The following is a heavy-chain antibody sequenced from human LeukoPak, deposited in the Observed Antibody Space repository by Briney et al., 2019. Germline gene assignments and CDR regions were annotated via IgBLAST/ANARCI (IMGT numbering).Heavy chain of an antibody. CDR2: ISGSGGST. J-gene: IGHJ3*02. Sequence: GGSLRLSCAASGFTFSSYAMSWVRQAPGKGLEWVSAISGSGGSTYYADSVKGRFTISRDNSKNTLYLQMNSLRAEDTAVYYCARLTLAVAGTRDFDAFDIWGQGTMVTVSS. CDR1: GFTFSSYA. CDR3: ARLTLAVAGTRDFDAFDI. V-gene: IGHV3-23*01. D-gene: IGHD6-19*01.